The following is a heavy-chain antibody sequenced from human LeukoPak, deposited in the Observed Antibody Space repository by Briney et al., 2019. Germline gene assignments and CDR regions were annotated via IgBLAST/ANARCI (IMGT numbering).Heavy chain of an antibody. CDR2: INWDGDKI. V-gene: IGHV3-20*04. CDR3: ARAAGYSSNWYEY. J-gene: IGHJ4*02. Sequence: GGSLRLSCAASGFSFDDYGMSWVRQAPGKGLGWVSGINWDGDKIGYADSVKGRFTISRDNAKNSLYLQMNSLRAEDTALYYCARAAGYSSNWYEYWGQGTLVTVSS. CDR1: GFSFDDYG. D-gene: IGHD6-13*01.